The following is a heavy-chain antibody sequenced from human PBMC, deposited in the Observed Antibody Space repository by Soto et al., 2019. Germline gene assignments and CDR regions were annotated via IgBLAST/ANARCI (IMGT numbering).Heavy chain of an antibody. V-gene: IGHV4-59*01. CDR2: IYYSGST. D-gene: IGHD3-16*01. CDR3: ARVSPRDGHHLYFLDY. Sequence: QVQLQESGPGLVKPSETLSLTCTVSGGSISSYYWSWMRQPPGKGLEWIGYIYYSGSTNYNPSLKSRLTISVDTSKNQFSLELSSVTAADTAVYYCARVSPRDGHHLYFLDYWGQGTLVTVSS. CDR1: GGSISSYY. J-gene: IGHJ4*02.